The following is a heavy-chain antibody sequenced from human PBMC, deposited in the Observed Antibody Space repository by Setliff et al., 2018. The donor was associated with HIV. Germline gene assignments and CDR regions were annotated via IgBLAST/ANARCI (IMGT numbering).Heavy chain of an antibody. D-gene: IGHD2-21*01. J-gene: IGHJ3*01. CDR3: ARGQFRLRPDSLDL. V-gene: IGHV3-33*01. CDR1: GFTFNSYG. CDR2: IWYDASKK. Sequence: GGSLRLSCAASGFTFNSYGMHWVRQAPGKGLEWVALIWYDASKKEYADSVKGRFNILRDDSKNTLYLQMNSLRAEDTAVYYCARGQFRLRPDSLDLWGQGTLVTVSS.